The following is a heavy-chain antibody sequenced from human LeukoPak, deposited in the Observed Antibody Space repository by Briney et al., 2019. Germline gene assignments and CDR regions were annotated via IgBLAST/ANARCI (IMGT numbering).Heavy chain of an antibody. J-gene: IGHJ6*02. CDR3: ARADIVVVVAAHYYYYGMDV. V-gene: IGHV3-11*04. D-gene: IGHD2-15*01. CDR2: ISGSGDTT. Sequence: GGSLRLSCTASGFTSSDYYMSWIRQAPGKGLEWIAHISGSGDTTYHKDSVQGRFAISRDSAKNSLYLQMNSLRAEDTAVYYCARADIVVVVAAHYYYYGMDVWGQGTTVTVSS. CDR1: GFTSSDYY.